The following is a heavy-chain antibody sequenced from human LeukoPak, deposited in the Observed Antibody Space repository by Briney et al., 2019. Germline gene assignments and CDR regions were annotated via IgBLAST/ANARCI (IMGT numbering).Heavy chain of an antibody. Sequence: GRSLRLSCAASGFTFDDYAMHWVRQAPGKGLEWVSGISWNSGSIGYADSVKGRFTISRDNAKNSLYLQMNSLRAEDTALYYCAKGAGFDIWGQGILVTVSS. CDR1: GFTFDDYA. D-gene: IGHD3-9*01. V-gene: IGHV3-9*01. CDR2: ISWNSGSI. CDR3: AKGAGFDI. J-gene: IGHJ4*02.